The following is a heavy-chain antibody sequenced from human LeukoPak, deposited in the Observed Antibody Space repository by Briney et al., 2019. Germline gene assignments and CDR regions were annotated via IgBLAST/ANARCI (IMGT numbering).Heavy chain of an antibody. CDR2: IIPIYGTS. Sequence: SVKVSCKASGGTSSSYTISWVRQAPGQGLEWMGRIIPIYGTSNYARRFQDRVTFSADRSTATAYMELTNLRSEDTAIYFCVRDYDTSGPQKNYFDFWGQGTQVTVSS. CDR3: VRDYDTSGPQKNYFDF. J-gene: IGHJ4*02. V-gene: IGHV1-69*08. CDR1: GGTSSSYT. D-gene: IGHD3-22*01.